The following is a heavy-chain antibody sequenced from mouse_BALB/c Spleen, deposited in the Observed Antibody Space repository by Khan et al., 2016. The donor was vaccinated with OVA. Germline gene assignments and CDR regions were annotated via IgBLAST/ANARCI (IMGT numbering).Heavy chain of an antibody. Sequence: EVELVESGPGLVKPSQSLSLTCPVTGYSITSEYAWNWIRQFPGNKLEWMGYINYSGNTRFNPSLKSRTSITRDTSKNQFFLQLSSVTTEDTATYYCARKDYYDYDPFPYWGQGTLVTVSA. CDR1: GYSITSEYA. CDR2: INYSGNT. J-gene: IGHJ3*01. CDR3: ARKDYYDYDPFPY. V-gene: IGHV3-2*02. D-gene: IGHD2-4*01.